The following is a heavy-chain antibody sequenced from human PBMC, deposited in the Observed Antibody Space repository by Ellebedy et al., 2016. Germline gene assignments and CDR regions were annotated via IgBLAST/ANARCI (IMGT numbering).Heavy chain of an antibody. D-gene: IGHD5-18*01. Sequence: SETLSLTCTVSGGSVNSGSFYWSWIRQSPGKGLEWIAYVSNSGFTKYNPSLTSRLTISVDTSKNQFSLKLSSVTAADTAVYYCVREYSYDTNWFDPWGQGTLVTVSS. CDR2: VSNSGFT. V-gene: IGHV4-61*01. CDR3: VREYSYDTNWFDP. J-gene: IGHJ5*02. CDR1: GGSVNSGSFY.